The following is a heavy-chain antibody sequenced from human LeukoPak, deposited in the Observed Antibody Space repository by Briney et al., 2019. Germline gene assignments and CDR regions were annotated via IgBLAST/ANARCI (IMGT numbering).Heavy chain of an antibody. V-gene: IGHV1-69*13. Sequence: ASVKVSCKASGGTFSSYAISWVRQAPGQGLEWMGGIIPIFGTANYAQKFQGRVTITADESTSTAYMELSSLRSDDTAVYYCARDLTRWELPFGYWGQGTLVTVSS. J-gene: IGHJ4*02. CDR2: IIPIFGTA. D-gene: IGHD1-26*01. CDR1: GGTFSSYA. CDR3: ARDLTRWELPFGY.